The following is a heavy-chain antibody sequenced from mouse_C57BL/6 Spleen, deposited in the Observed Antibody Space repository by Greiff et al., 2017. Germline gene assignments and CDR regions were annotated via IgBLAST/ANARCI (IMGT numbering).Heavy chain of an antibody. CDR1: GYSITSGYY. Sequence: EVKLQESGPGLVKPSQSLSLTCSVTGYSITSGYYWNWIRQFPGNKLEWMGYISYDGSNNYNPSLKNRISITRDTSKNQFFLKLNSVTTEDTATYYCARGGNYRFYWYFDVWGTGTTVTVSS. J-gene: IGHJ1*03. CDR3: ARGGNYRFYWYFDV. V-gene: IGHV3-6*01. CDR2: ISYDGSN. D-gene: IGHD2-1*01.